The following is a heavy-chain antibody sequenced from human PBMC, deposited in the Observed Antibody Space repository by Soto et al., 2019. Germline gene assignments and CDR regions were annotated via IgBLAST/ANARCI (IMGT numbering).Heavy chain of an antibody. CDR2: IIPIFGTA. Sequence: ASVKVSCKAYGGTFSSYAIRWVRQAPGQGLEWMGGIIPIFGTANYAQKFQGRVTITADESTSTAYMELSSLRSEDTAVYYCARAKAALGYYFDYWGQGTLVTVSS. J-gene: IGHJ4*02. D-gene: IGHD6-13*01. CDR1: GGTFSSYA. V-gene: IGHV1-69*13. CDR3: ARAKAALGYYFDY.